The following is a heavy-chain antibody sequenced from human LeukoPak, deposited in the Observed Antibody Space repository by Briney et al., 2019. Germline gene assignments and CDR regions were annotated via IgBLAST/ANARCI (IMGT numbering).Heavy chain of an antibody. Sequence: PGGSLRLSCAASGFTFSSYGMHWVRQAPGKGLEWVTGISYDGSNKHYSDSVKGRLTISRDNSKNTLDLQMNSLTAEDTAVYYCARWNPNWFDPWGQGTLVTVSS. D-gene: IGHD1-1*01. J-gene: IGHJ5*02. CDR2: ISYDGSNK. CDR3: ARWNPNWFDP. V-gene: IGHV3-33*05. CDR1: GFTFSSYG.